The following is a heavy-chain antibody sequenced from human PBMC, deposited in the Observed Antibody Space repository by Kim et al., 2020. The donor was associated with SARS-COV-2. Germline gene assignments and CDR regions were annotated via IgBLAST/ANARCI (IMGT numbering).Heavy chain of an antibody. CDR2: IYYSGST. V-gene: IGHV4-39*07. D-gene: IGHD4-17*01. CDR3: SRDYGGNSGFCGY. J-gene: IGHJ4*02. CDR1: GGSISSSSYY. Sequence: SETLSLTCTVSGGSISSSSYYWGWIRQPPGKGLEWIGSIYYSGSTYYNPSLKSRVTISVDTSKNQFSLKLSSVTAADTAVYYCSRDYGGNSGFCGYWGQGTLVTVSS.